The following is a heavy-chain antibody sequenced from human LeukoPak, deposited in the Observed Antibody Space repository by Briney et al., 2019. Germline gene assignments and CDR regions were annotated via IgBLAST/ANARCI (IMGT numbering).Heavy chain of an antibody. J-gene: IGHJ3*02. CDR1: GGSISNYY. CDR2: IYYSGRN. Sequence: SETLSLTCTVSGGSISNYYWSWIRQPPGKGLEWIGYIYYSGRNNYNPSLKSRVTISVDSSKNQFSLNLSSVTAADTAVYYCARWPQYGDSVHDAFDIWGQGTMVTVSS. V-gene: IGHV4-59*01. CDR3: ARWPQYGDSVHDAFDI. D-gene: IGHD4-17*01.